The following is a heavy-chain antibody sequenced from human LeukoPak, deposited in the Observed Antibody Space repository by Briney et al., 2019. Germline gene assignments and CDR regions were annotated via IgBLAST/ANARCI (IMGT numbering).Heavy chain of an antibody. CDR1: GFTFSSYS. CDR3: ARVAVAGPAKDY. Sequence: PGGSLRLSCAASGFTFSSYSMNWVRQAPGKGLEWVSSISSSSSYIYYADSVKGRFTISRDNAKNSLYLQMNSLRAEDTAVCYCARVAVAGPAKDYWGQGTLVTVSS. CDR2: ISSSSSYI. D-gene: IGHD6-19*01. J-gene: IGHJ4*02. V-gene: IGHV3-21*01.